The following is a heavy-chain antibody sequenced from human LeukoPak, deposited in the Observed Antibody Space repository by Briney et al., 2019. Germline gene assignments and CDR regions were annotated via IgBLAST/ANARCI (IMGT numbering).Heavy chain of an antibody. Sequence: WVRQPPGKGLEGIGSIYYSGSTYYNPSLKSRVTISVDTSKNQFSLKLSSVTAADTAVYYCARLKSGRNDAFDIWGQGTMVTVSS. D-gene: IGHD1-26*01. V-gene: IGHV4-39*01. CDR3: ARLKSGRNDAFDI. J-gene: IGHJ3*02. CDR2: IYYSGST.